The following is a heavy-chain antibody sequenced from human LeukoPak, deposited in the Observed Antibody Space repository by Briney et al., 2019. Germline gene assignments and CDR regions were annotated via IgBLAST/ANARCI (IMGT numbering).Heavy chain of an antibody. CDR1: GFTFSSYG. Sequence: PGGSLRLSCAASGFTFSSYGMHWVRQAPGKGLEWVAVIWYDGSNKYYADSVKGRFTISRDNSKNTLYLQMNSLRAEDTAVYYCARSGAYYYYGMDFWGQGTTVTVSS. D-gene: IGHD3-10*01. CDR2: IWYDGSNK. J-gene: IGHJ6*02. V-gene: IGHV3-33*01. CDR3: ARSGAYYYYGMDF.